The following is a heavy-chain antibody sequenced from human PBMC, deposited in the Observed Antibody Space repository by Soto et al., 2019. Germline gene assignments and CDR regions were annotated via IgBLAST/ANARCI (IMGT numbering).Heavy chain of an antibody. V-gene: IGHV3-48*01. D-gene: IGHD1-26*01. CDR1: GFTFSSYS. Sequence: GGSLRLSCAAPGFTFSSYSINWGRQFPGKVLEWVSYISSSSSTIYYADSVKGRFTISRDNAKNSLYLQMNSLRAEDTAVYYCASPGGSAPFYFDYWGQGTLVTVS. CDR2: ISSSSSTI. CDR3: ASPGGSAPFYFDY. J-gene: IGHJ4*02.